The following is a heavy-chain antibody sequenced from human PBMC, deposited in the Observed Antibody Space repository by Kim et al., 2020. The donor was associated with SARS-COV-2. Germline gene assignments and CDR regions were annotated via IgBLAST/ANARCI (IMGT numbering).Heavy chain of an antibody. CDR3: ARDLGDYGMDV. Sequence: TYYAASVEGRFTNSRDNSKDTLYLQMNSLSAEDTAVYYCARDLGDYGMDVWGQGTTVTVSS. D-gene: IGHD3-10*01. V-gene: IGHV3-53*01. J-gene: IGHJ6*02. CDR2: T.